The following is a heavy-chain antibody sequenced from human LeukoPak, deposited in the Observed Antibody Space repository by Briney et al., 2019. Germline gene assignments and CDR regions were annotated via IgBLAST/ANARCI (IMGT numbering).Heavy chain of an antibody. D-gene: IGHD3-22*01. CDR1: GFTFSSYG. V-gene: IGHV3-30*18. Sequence: PGRSLRLSCAASGFTFSSYGMHWVRQAPGKGLEWVAVISYDGSNKYYADSVKGRFTISRDNSKNTLYLQMNSLRAEDTAVYYCAKSYYYDSSAYSDYWGQGTLVTVSS. J-gene: IGHJ4*02. CDR3: AKSYYYDSSAYSDY. CDR2: ISYDGSNK.